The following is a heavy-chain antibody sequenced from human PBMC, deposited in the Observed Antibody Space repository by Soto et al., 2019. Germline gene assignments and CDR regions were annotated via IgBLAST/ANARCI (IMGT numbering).Heavy chain of an antibody. V-gene: IGHV3-23*01. J-gene: IGHJ4*02. CDR3: AKDPISSWYPTFDY. CDR1: GFTFSIYA. Sequence: SGGSLRLSCAASGFTFSIYAMSWVRQAPGKGLEWVSAISGSGGSTYYADSVKGRFTISRDNSKNTLYLQMDSLRAEDTAVYYCAKDPISSWYPTFDYWGQGTLVTVSS. D-gene: IGHD6-13*01. CDR2: ISGSGGST.